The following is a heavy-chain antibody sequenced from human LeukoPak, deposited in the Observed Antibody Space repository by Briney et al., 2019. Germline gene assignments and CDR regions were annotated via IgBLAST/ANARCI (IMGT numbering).Heavy chain of an antibody. D-gene: IGHD6-13*01. CDR2: ISGSGGST. V-gene: IGHV3-23*01. CDR1: GFTFSSYA. Sequence: GGSLTLSCAASGFTFSSYAMIWVRQAPGKGLEWVSAISGSGGSTYYADSVKGRFTISRDNSKNTLYLQMNSLRAEDTAVYYCAKDRYSSSWYPDYWGQGTLVTVSS. J-gene: IGHJ4*02. CDR3: AKDRYSSSWYPDY.